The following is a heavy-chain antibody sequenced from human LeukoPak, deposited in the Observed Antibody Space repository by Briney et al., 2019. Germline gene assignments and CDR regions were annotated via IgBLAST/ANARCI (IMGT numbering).Heavy chain of an antibody. CDR3: AREENGRTHYYYYYYYMDV. CDR1: GGTFSSYA. Sequence: GASVKVSCKASGGTFSSYAISWVRQAPGQGLEWMGGIIPIFGTANYAQKFQGRVTITADESTSTAYMELSSLRSEDTAVYYCAREENGRTHYYYYYYYMDVWGKGTTVTVSS. V-gene: IGHV1-69*13. J-gene: IGHJ6*03. D-gene: IGHD2-8*01. CDR2: IIPIFGTA.